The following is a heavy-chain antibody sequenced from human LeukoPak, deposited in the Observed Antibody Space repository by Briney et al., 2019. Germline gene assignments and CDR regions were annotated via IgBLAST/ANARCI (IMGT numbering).Heavy chain of an antibody. J-gene: IGHJ6*03. CDR1: GFTFSTYA. CDR2: ISGSGDGT. Sequence: PGGSLRLSCAASGFTFSTYAMSWVRQAPGKGLGWVSAISGSGDGTYYADSVKGRFTISRDNSKNTLYLQMNSLRAEDTAIYYCAKEKSSQGYMDVWGKGTPVTVSS. CDR3: AKEKSSQGYMDV. V-gene: IGHV3-23*01.